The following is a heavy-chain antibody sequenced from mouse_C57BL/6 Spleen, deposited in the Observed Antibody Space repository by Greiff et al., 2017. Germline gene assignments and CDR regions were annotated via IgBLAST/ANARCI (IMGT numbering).Heavy chain of an antibody. CDR2: ISSGGDYI. J-gene: IGHJ1*03. CDR3: TRGRGDGYWYFDV. D-gene: IGHD2-3*01. CDR1: GFTFSSYA. V-gene: IGHV5-9-1*02. Sequence: EVKLVESGEGLVKPGGSLKLSCAASGFTFSSYAMSWVRQTPEKRLEWVAYISSGGDYIYYADTVKGRFTISRDNARNTLYLQMSSLKSEDTAMYYCTRGRGDGYWYFDVWGTGTTVTVSS.